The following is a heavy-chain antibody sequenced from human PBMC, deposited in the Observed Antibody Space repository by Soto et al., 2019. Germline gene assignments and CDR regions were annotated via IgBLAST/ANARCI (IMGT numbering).Heavy chain of an antibody. CDR3: ATTPPTIFGVVMNYSYGMDV. D-gene: IGHD3-3*01. Sequence: ASVKVSCKASGYTFTSYGISWVRQAPGQGLEWMGWISAYNGNTNYAQKLQGRVTMTTDTSTSTAYMELRSLRSDDTAVYYCATTPPTIFGVVMNYSYGMDVWGQGTTVTVS. CDR1: GYTFTSYG. V-gene: IGHV1-18*01. J-gene: IGHJ6*02. CDR2: ISAYNGNT.